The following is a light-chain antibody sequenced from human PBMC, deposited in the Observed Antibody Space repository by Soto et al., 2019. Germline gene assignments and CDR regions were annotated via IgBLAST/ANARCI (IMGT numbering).Light chain of an antibody. J-gene: IGLJ3*02. CDR3: AAWDDSLNGWV. V-gene: IGLV1-44*01. CDR2: SND. Sequence: QSVLTQPPSASGTPGQRVTIYCSGSASNIGGNTVNWYQQLPGTAPKLLIYSNDQRPSGVPDRFSGSKSGTSASLAISGLQSAHEADYYCAAWDDSLNGWVFGGGTKLTVL. CDR1: ASNIGGNT.